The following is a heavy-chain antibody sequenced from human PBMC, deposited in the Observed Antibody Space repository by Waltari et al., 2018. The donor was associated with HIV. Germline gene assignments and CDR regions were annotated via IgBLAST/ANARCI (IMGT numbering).Heavy chain of an antibody. CDR1: GYDLTSHG. Sequence: QVQLMQSGPEMRKPGASVKISCRATGYDLTSHGLTWVRQAPGQGPEWWGWVGAYDGNREKERGFKDRGRLTKEKWTTTGLLELRRLRIDDTATYYCVRGGGTWLQETHYYKGLDVWGQGTTVIVSS. D-gene: IGHD3-10*01. V-gene: IGHV1-18*01. J-gene: IGHJ6*02. CDR2: VGAYDGNR. CDR3: VRGGGTWLQETHYYKGLDV.